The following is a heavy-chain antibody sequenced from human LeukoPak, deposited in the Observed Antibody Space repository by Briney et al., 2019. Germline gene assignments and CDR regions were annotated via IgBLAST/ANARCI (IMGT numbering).Heavy chain of an antibody. CDR1: EFTFSSYE. V-gene: IGHV3-48*03. D-gene: IGHD5-24*01. CDR3: ATGDDYRTFDY. Sequence: GGSLRLSCAASEFTFSSYEMNWVRQAPGKGLEWVSYISASGITIYYADSVEGRFTISRDNAKNSLYLQMNSLRAEDTAVYYCATGDDYRTFDYWGQGTLVTVSS. J-gene: IGHJ4*02. CDR2: ISASGITI.